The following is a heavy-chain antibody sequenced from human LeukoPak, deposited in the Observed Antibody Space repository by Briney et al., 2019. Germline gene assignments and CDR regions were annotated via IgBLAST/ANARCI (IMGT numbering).Heavy chain of an antibody. V-gene: IGHV1-2*02. D-gene: IGHD3-22*01. Sequence: ASVKVSCKASGYTFSDYYIHWVRQAPGQGLEWMGWINPNSGGTNYAQKLQGRVTMTTDTSTSTAYMELRSLRSDDTAVYYCARGTYYYDSSGYYGDYWGQGTLVTVSS. CDR2: INPNSGGT. CDR3: ARGTYYYDSSGYYGDY. J-gene: IGHJ4*02. CDR1: GYTFSDYY.